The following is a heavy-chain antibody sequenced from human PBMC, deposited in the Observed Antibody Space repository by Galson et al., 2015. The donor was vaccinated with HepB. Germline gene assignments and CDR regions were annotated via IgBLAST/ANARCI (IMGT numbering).Heavy chain of an antibody. CDR1: GFTFSSYW. CDR3: ARVVSAARGSDKTFDY. CDR2: INSDGSST. J-gene: IGHJ4*02. Sequence: SLRLSCAASGFTFSSYWMHWVRQAPGKGLVWVSRINSDGSSTSYADSVKGRFTISRDNAKNTLYLRMNSPRAEDTAVYYCARVVSAARGSDKTFDYWGQGTLVTVSS. V-gene: IGHV3-74*01. D-gene: IGHD6-6*01.